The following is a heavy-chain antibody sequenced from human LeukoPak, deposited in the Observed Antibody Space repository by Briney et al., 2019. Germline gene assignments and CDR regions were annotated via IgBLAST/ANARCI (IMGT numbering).Heavy chain of an antibody. CDR3: ARLTLGTYYEFWSGPMDV. Sequence: GGSLRLSCKGSGYSFTSYWIGWVRQMPGKGLEWMGIIYPGDSDTRYSPSFQGQVTISADKSISTAYLQWSSLKASDTAMYYCARLTLGTYYEFWSGPMDVSGKGNTVTVSS. CDR2: IYPGDSDT. CDR1: GYSFTSYW. D-gene: IGHD3-3*01. J-gene: IGHJ6*03. V-gene: IGHV5-51*01.